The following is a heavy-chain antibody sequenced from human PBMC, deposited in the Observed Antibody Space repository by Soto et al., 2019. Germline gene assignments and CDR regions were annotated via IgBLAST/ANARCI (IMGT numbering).Heavy chain of an antibody. CDR3: ARVDSDYYYGMDV. J-gene: IGHJ6*02. CDR2: IYYSGST. Sequence: SETLSLTCTVSGGSISSYYWSWIRQPPGKGLEWIGYIYYSGSTNYNPSLKSRVTISVDTSKNQFSLKLSSVTAADTAVYYCARVDSDYYYGMDVWGQGTTVTVSS. V-gene: IGHV4-59*01. CDR1: GGSISSYY.